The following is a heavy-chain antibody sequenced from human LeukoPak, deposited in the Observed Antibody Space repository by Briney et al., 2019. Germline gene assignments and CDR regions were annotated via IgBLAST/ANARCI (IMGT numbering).Heavy chain of an antibody. CDR3: ARAMVRGVIPY. Sequence: GGALRLSCAASGFTFRAYAMHWVRQAPGKGLEGLAVISNDGTIQYYADSVKGGFTISRDNSRNIMNLQTDSLRPEDTALYYCARAMVRGVIPYWGQGTLVTVSS. J-gene: IGHJ4*02. V-gene: IGHV3-30*04. CDR1: GFTFRAYA. CDR2: ISNDGTIQ. D-gene: IGHD3-10*01.